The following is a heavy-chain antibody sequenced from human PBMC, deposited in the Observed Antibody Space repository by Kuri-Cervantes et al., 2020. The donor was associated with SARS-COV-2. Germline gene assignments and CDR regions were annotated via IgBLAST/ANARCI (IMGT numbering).Heavy chain of an antibody. D-gene: IGHD6-19*01. V-gene: IGHV3-30*07. J-gene: IGHJ4*02. CDR2: ISYDGSNK. CDR1: GFTFSSYA. Sequence: LSLTCAASGFTFSSYAMHWVRQAPGKGLEWVAVISYDGSNKYYADSVKGRFTISRDNAKNSLYLQMNSLRAEDTAVYYCARGQWLVGYWGQGTLVTVSS. CDR3: ARGQWLVGY.